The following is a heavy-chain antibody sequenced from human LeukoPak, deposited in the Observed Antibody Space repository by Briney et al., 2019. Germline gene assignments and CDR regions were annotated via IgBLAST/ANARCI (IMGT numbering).Heavy chain of an antibody. CDR1: GFTFGSYA. J-gene: IGHJ4*02. CDR3: ARAIAAAGLGGFDY. Sequence: PGGSLRLSCAASGFTFGSYAMHWVRQAPGKGLEWVAVISYDGSNKYYADSVKGRFTISRDNSKNTLYLQMNSLRAEDTAVYYYARAIAAAGLGGFDYWGQGTLVTVSS. CDR2: ISYDGSNK. D-gene: IGHD6-13*01. V-gene: IGHV3-30-3*01.